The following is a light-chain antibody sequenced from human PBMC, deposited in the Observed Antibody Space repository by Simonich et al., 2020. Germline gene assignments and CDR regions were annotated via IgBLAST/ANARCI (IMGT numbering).Light chain of an antibody. CDR1: SGSIASNY. CDR3: QSYDSSNHRV. CDR2: EDN. J-gene: IGLJ3*02. Sequence: NFMLTQPHSVSESPGKTVTISCTRSSGSIASNYLQWYQQRPDSSPTTVIYEDNQSPSGVPDRFSSSIDSSSNSASLTISGLKTEDEADYYCQSYDSSNHRVFGGGTKLTVL. V-gene: IGLV6-57*01.